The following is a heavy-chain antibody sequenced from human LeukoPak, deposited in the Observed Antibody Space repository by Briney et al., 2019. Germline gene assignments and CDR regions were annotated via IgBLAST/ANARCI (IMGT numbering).Heavy chain of an antibody. J-gene: IGHJ6*02. V-gene: IGHV3-11*04. CDR2: ISSSGSTI. D-gene: IGHD6-13*01. CDR3: AKETSSSSWYYYYYGMDV. Sequence: GGSLRLSCAASGFTFSDYYMSWIRQAPGKGLEWVSYISSSGSTIYYADSVKGRFTISRDNAKNSLYLQMNSLRAEDTAVYYCAKETSSSSWYYYYYGMDVWGQGTTVTVSS. CDR1: GFTFSDYY.